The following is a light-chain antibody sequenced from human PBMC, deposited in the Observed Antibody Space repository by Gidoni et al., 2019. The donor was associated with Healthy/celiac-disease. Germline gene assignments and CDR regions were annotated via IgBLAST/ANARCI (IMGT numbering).Light chain of an antibody. V-gene: IGKV1-39*01. CDR3: QRSYSTPN. J-gene: IGKJ3*01. CDR1: QSISSY. Sequence: DIQMTQSPSSLSASVGARVTITCRAIQSISSYLNWYQQKPEKAPKLLIYAASSLQSGVPSRISGRGWRTDFTLTISSLQQEDLVTYCCQRSYSTPNFGPGTKVDIK. CDR2: AAS.